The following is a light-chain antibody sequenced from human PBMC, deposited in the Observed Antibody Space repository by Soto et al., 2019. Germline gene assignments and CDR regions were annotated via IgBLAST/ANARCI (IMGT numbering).Light chain of an antibody. J-gene: IGKJ1*01. CDR2: DAS. Sequence: DIQMTQSPSTLSASVGDRVTITFRASQTINKWLAWYQQKPGKAPQLLISDASSLQNGVPSRFSGSGSGTEFTLTISSLRPEDFATYYCQQYSDYSSFGHGTKVDIK. V-gene: IGKV1-5*01. CDR1: QTINKW. CDR3: QQYSDYSS.